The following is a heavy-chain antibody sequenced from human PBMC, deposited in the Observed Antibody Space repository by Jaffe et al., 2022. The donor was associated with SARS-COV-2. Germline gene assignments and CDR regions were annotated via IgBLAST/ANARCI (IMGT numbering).Heavy chain of an antibody. CDR1: GFMFRSYA. CDR3: AKVLQGWFGEFVGYFDY. CDR2: ISASGSE. J-gene: IGHJ4*02. D-gene: IGHD3-10*01. Sequence: EVQLVESGGGLVQPGGSLRLSCAASGFMFRSYAMSWVRQTPGKGLEWVSAISASGSEYYADSVKGRFTVARDNSKNTLSLQMNSLTAGDTAIYYCAKVLQGWFGEFVGYFDYWGQGTLVTVPS. V-gene: IGHV3-23*04.